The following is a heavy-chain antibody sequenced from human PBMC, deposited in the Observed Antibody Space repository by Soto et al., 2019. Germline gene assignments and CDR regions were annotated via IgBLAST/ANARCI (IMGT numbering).Heavy chain of an antibody. V-gene: IGHV1-69*01. J-gene: IGHJ4*02. D-gene: IGHD6-19*01. CDR2: SIPIFGPA. CDR3: ASCGWHQNRQKFDY. CDR1: GGTFSSYA. Sequence: QVQLVQSGAEVKKPGSSVKVSCKASGGTFSSYAISWVRQAPGQGLEWMGGSIPIFGPANYAQKFQGRVTITADESTCTAYMELSSLRSEDTAVYDCASCGWHQNRQKFDYWGQGTLVTVSS.